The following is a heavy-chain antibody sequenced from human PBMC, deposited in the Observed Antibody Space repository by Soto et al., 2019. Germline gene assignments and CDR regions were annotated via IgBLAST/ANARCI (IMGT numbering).Heavy chain of an antibody. Sequence: SETLSLTCTVSGDSISSGDYYWSWIRQPPGKGLEWIGLIYYSGSTHYNPSLKSRLIISVNTSKNQFSLKLTSATAADTAVYYCARRRYYGDSDYWGQGTLVTVSS. D-gene: IGHD4-17*01. CDR2: IYYSGST. CDR3: ARRRYYGDSDY. CDR1: GDSISSGDYY. J-gene: IGHJ4*02. V-gene: IGHV4-30-4*01.